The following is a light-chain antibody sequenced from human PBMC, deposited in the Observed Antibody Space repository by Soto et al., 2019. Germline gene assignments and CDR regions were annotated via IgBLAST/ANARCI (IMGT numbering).Light chain of an antibody. Sequence: QSALTQPRSVSGSPGQSVTISCTGTSSDVGGYNYVSWCQQHPGKAPKLMIYDVSKRPSGVPDRFSGSKSGNTASLTISGLQAEDEADYYCCSYAGSYIDVVFGGGTQLTVL. CDR3: CSYAGSYIDVV. CDR1: SSDVGGYNY. V-gene: IGLV2-11*01. J-gene: IGLJ2*01. CDR2: DVS.